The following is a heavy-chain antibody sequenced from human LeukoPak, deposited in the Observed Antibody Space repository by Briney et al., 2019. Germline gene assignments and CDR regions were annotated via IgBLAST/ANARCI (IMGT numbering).Heavy chain of an antibody. J-gene: IGHJ4*02. CDR1: GFTFSNYW. CDR2: IKEDRSKK. CDR3: ARVGRDSSSWAGPFDD. D-gene: IGHD6-13*01. V-gene: IGHV3-7*01. Sequence: GGSLRLSCAASGFTFSNYWMSWVRQAPGKGLEWVADIKEDRSKKYYVDSVKGRFTISRDNAKNSLYLQMNSLRAEDTAVYYCARVGRDSSSWAGPFDDWGQGTLVTVSS.